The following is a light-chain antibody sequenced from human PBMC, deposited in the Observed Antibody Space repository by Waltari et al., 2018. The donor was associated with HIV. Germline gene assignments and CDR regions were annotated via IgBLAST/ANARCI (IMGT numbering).Light chain of an antibody. J-gene: IGLJ3*02. V-gene: IGLV2-23*02. CDR3: CSYAGSGTWV. CDR2: EVT. CDR1: SSDVGGYTY. Sequence: QSALTQPASVSGSPGQSLPISCTGTSSDVGGYTYVSWYQQHPGKAPKRMFYEVTKRPSGVSNRFSGSKSGNTASLTISGLQAEDEADYYCCSYAGSGTWVFGGGTKLTVL.